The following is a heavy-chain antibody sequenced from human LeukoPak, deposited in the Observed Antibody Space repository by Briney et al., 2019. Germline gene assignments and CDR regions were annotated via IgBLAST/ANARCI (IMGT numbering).Heavy chain of an antibody. CDR2: IYSTGVT. J-gene: IGHJ6*03. D-gene: IGHD5-12*01. V-gene: IGHV4-4*07. CDR1: GGSISTHV. CDR3: ARSLGTGYDPRSYWTYYMDV. Sequence: SETLSLTCTVSGGSISTHVWTWIRQPAGKRLEWIGRIYSTGVTNYNPSLKSRVTMSVDTAKNQFSLALKSVTAADTAVYYCARSLGTGYDPRSYWTYYMDVWGKGTTVTVSS.